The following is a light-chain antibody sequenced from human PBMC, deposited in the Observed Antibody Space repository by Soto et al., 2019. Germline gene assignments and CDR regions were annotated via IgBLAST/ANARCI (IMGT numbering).Light chain of an antibody. CDR1: QSISGN. CDR3: QQYNNWRQT. J-gene: IGKJ1*01. V-gene: IGKV3-15*01. CDR2: GTS. Sequence: EIVLTQSPGSLSLSPGERATLSCRASQSISGNFFAWYQQKPGQAPRLLIYGTSNRATGVPARFSGSGSGTQFTLTISSLQSEDFAVYYCQQYNNWRQTFGQGTKVDIK.